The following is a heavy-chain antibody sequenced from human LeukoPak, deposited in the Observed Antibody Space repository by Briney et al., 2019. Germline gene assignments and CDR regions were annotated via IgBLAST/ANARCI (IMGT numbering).Heavy chain of an antibody. J-gene: IGHJ4*02. CDR2: MYYSGTT. CDR3: ARVNNMIVGPDY. D-gene: IGHD3-22*01. CDR1: GGPISSCGHY. V-gene: IGHV4-31*02. Sequence: SETLSLTCSVSGGPISSCGHYWSWIRQYPGKGLEWIGHMYYSGTTYHNPSLKSRATIAADRSKNQFSLQLTSVTAADTAIYYCARVNNMIVGPDYWGQGTLVTVSS.